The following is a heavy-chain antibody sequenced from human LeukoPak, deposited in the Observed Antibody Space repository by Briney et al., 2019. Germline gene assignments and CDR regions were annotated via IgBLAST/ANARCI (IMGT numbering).Heavy chain of an antibody. V-gene: IGHV3-23*01. Sequence: GASLRLSCAASGFTFSSYAMSWVRQAPGKGLEWVSAISGSGGSTYYADSVKGRFTISRDNSKNTLYLQMNSLRAEDTAVYYCAKDLRVDIVVVPAAKAYGMDVWGQGTTVTVSS. CDR3: AKDLRVDIVVVPAAKAYGMDV. J-gene: IGHJ6*02. CDR2: ISGSGGST. CDR1: GFTFSSYA. D-gene: IGHD2-2*01.